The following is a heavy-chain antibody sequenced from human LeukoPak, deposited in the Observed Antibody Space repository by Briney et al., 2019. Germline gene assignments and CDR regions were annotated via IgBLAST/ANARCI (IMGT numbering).Heavy chain of an antibody. CDR1: GVSVSGNY. CDR3: AYGTYPLTY. Sequence: GGSLRLSRTASGVSVSGNYWNWVRQAPGKALEWVSLIYSDGNTRYADSVKGRFTFSRDNTKSTLYLQMTSLGAEDTAVYYCAYGTYPLTYWGQGTLVTVSS. CDR2: IYSDGNT. D-gene: IGHD4-17*01. J-gene: IGHJ4*02. V-gene: IGHV3-66*01.